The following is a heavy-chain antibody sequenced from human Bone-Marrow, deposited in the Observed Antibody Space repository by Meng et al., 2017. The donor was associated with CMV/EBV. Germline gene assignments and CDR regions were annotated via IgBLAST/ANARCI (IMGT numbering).Heavy chain of an antibody. V-gene: IGHV1-46*01. CDR2: INPSGGST. CDR1: GYTFTSYY. Sequence: ASVKVSCKASGYTFTSYYMHWVRQAPGQGLEWMGIINPSGGSTSYAQKFQGRVTMTRDTSTSTVYMELSSLRSEDTAVYYCARELMVVSPTLFYYYGMDVWGQGTTVTVSS. CDR3: ARELMVVSPTLFYYYGMDV. J-gene: IGHJ6*02. D-gene: IGHD2-15*01.